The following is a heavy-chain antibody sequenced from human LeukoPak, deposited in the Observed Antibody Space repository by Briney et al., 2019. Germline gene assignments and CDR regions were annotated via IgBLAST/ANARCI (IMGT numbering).Heavy chain of an antibody. J-gene: IGHJ5*02. CDR3: ARDLIAAAGRFDP. D-gene: IGHD6-13*01. CDR1: GFTFDSYA. V-gene: IGHV3-23*01. Sequence: PGGSLRLSCAASGFTFDSYAMSWVRQAPGKGLEWVSAISGSGARTYYADSVKGRFTISRDNAKNSLYLQMNSLRAEDTAVYYCARDLIAAAGRFDPWGQGTLVTVSS. CDR2: ISGSGART.